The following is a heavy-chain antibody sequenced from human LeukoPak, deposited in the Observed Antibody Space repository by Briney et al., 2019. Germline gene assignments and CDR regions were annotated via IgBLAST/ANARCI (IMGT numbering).Heavy chain of an antibody. CDR3: AGFSGYSSH. D-gene: IGHD6-19*01. V-gene: IGHV3-74*01. CDR1: GFTFSTFW. Sequence: GGSLRLSCTVSGFTFSTFWMHWVRQAPGKGLVWLSYIKGDGSTTRYEDSVKGRFTVSRDNAKNTLYLQMSSLRAEDTAVYYCAGFSGYSSHWGQGTLVTVSS. CDR2: IKGDGSTT. J-gene: IGHJ4*02.